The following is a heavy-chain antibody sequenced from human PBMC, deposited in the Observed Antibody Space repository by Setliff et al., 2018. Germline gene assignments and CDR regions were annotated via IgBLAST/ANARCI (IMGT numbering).Heavy chain of an antibody. V-gene: IGHV4-39*07. Sequence: SETLSLTCTVSGGSISSSSYYWGWIRQPPGKGLEWIGSIYYSGSTYYNPSLKSRVTISVDTSKNQFSLKLSSVTAEDTAVYYCARADEHYDFWSGYRYCFDYWGQGTLVT. D-gene: IGHD3-3*01. J-gene: IGHJ4*02. CDR1: GGSISSSSYY. CDR3: ARADEHYDFWSGYRYCFDY. CDR2: IYYSGST.